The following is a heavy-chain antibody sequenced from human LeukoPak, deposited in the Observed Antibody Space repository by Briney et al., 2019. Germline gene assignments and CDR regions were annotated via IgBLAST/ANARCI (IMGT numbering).Heavy chain of an antibody. J-gene: IGHJ5*02. CDR2: IKQDGSER. V-gene: IGHV3-7*01. D-gene: IGHD4-17*01. CDR1: GFIFSNYG. CDR3: ARGIDYGWFDP. Sequence: PGGSLRLSCAASGFIFSNYGMSWVRQAPGKGLEWVAHIKQDGSERFYMDSVKVRFTISRDNAKNSLHLQMNSLRAEDTGVFYCARGIDYGWFDPWGQGTLVTVSS.